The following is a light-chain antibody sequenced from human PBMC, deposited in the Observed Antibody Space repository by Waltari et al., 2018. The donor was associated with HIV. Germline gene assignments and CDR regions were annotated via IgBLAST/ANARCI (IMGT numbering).Light chain of an antibody. Sequence: QSALTQPASVSGSPGPSITISCTGPNSDVGNYNLVSWYRQHPDKAPNLLIFEVTRRPSGVSDRFSGSKSGNTASLTISGLQAEDEADYYCCSYAGSDTLVFGGGTKLTVL. V-gene: IGLV2-23*02. CDR2: EVT. J-gene: IGLJ3*02. CDR1: NSDVGNYNL. CDR3: CSYAGSDTLV.